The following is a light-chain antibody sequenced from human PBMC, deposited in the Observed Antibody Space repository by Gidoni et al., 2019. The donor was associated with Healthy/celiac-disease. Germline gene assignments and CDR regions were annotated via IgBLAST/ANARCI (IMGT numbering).Light chain of an antibody. Sequence: QSVMTQPPSVSGAPGPMVNISCTGSSSNLGAGYDVHGYQQLPGTAPKLLIYGNSNRPSGVPDRFSGSKSGTSASLAITWLQAEDDADYYCQSYDSSLSGSIFGGGTKLTVL. CDR2: GNS. J-gene: IGLJ2*01. V-gene: IGLV1-40*01. CDR1: SSNLGAGYD. CDR3: QSYDSSLSGSI.